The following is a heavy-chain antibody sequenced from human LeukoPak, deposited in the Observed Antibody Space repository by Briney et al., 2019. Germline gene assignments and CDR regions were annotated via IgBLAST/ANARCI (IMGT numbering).Heavy chain of an antibody. D-gene: IGHD2-21*01. CDR3: ARGTYFDY. V-gene: IGHV4-34*01. CDR1: DESVSGYS. CDR2: INHSGST. Sequence: SETLSLTCLVYDESVSGYSRSWIRQGPGKGLEWIGEINHSGSTTYNPSLKSRVTLSVDTSKNHFSLRLSAVTAADTAVYHCARGTYFDYWGQGTLVTVSS. J-gene: IGHJ4*02.